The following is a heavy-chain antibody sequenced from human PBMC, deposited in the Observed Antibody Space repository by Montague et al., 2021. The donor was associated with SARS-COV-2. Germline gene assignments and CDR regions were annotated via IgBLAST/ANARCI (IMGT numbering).Heavy chain of an antibody. CDR2: ISSSGSTI. CDR3: ARDDYYDSSGYPFDY. CDR1: GFTFSSYE. J-gene: IGHJ4*02. D-gene: IGHD3-22*01. V-gene: IGHV3-48*03. Sequence: SLRLSCAASGFTFSSYEMNWVRQALGKGLEWVSYISSSGSTIYYADSVKGRFTISRDNAKNSLYLQMNSLRAEDTAVYYCARDDYYDSSGYPFDYWGQGTLVTVSS.